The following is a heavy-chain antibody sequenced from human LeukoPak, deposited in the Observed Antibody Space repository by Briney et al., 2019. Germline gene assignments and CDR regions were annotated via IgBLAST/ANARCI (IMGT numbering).Heavy chain of an antibody. Sequence: GSLRLSCSGSGFTVTDNYMSWVRQAPGKGLEWVSVIYSGNAYYADSVKGRFTVSREDSKNTLDLLLNCLRPEDTAVYYCAGYVSGYPYWGQGTLVTVSS. V-gene: IGHV3-66*02. CDR2: IYSGNA. D-gene: IGHD3-22*01. J-gene: IGHJ4*02. CDR3: AGYVSGYPY. CDR1: GFTVTDNY.